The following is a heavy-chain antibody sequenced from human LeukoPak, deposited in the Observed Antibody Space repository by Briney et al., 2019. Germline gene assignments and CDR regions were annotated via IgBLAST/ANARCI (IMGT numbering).Heavy chain of an antibody. CDR2: INPTGGST. Sequence: ASVTVSCKASGYTFTSYYMYWVRQAPGQGLEWMGIINPTGGSTTFAQRFQGRVTMTRDTSTRTVYMELSSLRSEDTAVYYCARDLAGPFDYWGQGTLVTVSS. CDR1: GYTFTSYY. CDR3: ARDLAGPFDY. V-gene: IGHV1-46*01. J-gene: IGHJ4*02.